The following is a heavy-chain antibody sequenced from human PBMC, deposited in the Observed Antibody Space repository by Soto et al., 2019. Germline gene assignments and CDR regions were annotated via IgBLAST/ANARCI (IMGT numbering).Heavy chain of an antibody. J-gene: IGHJ6*02. CDR2: ISAYNGNT. Sequence: ASVKVSCKASGYTFTSYGISWVRQAPGQGLEWMGWISAYNGNTNYAQKLQGRVTMTTDTSTSTAYMELRSLRSDDTAVYYCARDLEWLLEYPWYYYYGMDVWGQGTTVTVSS. CDR3: ARDLEWLLEYPWYYYYGMDV. V-gene: IGHV1-18*01. CDR1: GYTFTSYG. D-gene: IGHD3-3*01.